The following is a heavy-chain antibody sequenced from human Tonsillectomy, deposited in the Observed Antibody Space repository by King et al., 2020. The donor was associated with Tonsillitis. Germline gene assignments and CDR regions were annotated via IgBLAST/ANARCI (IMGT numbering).Heavy chain of an antibody. J-gene: IGHJ4*02. V-gene: IGHV3-53*04. Sequence: VQLVESGGGLVQPGGSLRLSCGASGLTVSSNFMSWVRQAPGKGLEWVSIIYISGDTYYADSVKGRFTISRHDSKNTLYLQMNSLRSEDTAVYHCAGGDTPNQNDHWGQGVQVTGSS. CDR2: IYISGDT. D-gene: IGHD5-18*01. CDR1: GLTVSSNF. CDR3: AGGDTPNQNDH.